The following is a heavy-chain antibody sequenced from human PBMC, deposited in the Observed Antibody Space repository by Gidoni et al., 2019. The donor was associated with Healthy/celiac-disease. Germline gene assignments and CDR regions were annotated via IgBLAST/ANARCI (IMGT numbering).Heavy chain of an antibody. V-gene: IGHV4-4*02. J-gene: IGHJ4*02. D-gene: IGHD3-10*01. CDR1: GGSISRSNW. Sequence: QGQLHESGPGLVKPSGTLSLTCAASGGSISRSNWWSWVRQPPGKGLEWIGEIYHSGSTNYNPSLKSRVTISVDKSKNQFSLKLSSVTAADTAVYYCARGRSLLVRGVIVFYFDYRGQGTLVTVSS. CDR2: IYHSGST. CDR3: ARGRSLLVRGVIVFYFDY.